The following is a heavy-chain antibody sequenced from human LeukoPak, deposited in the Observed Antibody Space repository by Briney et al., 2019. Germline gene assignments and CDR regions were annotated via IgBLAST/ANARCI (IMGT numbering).Heavy chain of an antibody. D-gene: IGHD1-14*01. CDR1: GGSISSSSYY. CDR2: IYYSGST. V-gene: IGHV4-39*01. CDR3: ARSRPGMTRFDY. Sequence: SETLSLTCTVSGGSISSSSYYWGWIRQPPGKGLEWIGSIYYSGSTYYNPSLKSRVTISVDTSKNQFSLKLSSVTAADTAVYYCARSRPGMTRFDYWGQGTLVTVSS. J-gene: IGHJ4*02.